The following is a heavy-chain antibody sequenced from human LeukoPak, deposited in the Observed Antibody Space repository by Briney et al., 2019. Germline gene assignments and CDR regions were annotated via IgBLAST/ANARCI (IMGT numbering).Heavy chain of an antibody. CDR3: ARVRPRSDGDFDY. J-gene: IGHJ4*02. D-gene: IGHD3-16*01. V-gene: IGHV4-59*01. Sequence: SETLSLTCTVSGGSISSYYWSWIRQPPGKGLEWIGYIYYSGSTNYNPSLKSRVTISVDTSKNQFSLKLSSVTAADTAVYYCARVRPRSDGDFDYWGQGTLVTVSS. CDR1: GGSISSYY. CDR2: IYYSGST.